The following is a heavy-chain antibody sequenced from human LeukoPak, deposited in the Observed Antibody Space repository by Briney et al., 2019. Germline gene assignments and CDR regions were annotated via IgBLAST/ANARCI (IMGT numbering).Heavy chain of an antibody. CDR1: GGSISSYY. CDR2: IYTSGST. CDR3: ARGSDKARSGWHFDY. Sequence: SETLSLTCTVSGGSISSYYWSWIRQPAGKGLEWIGRIYTSGSTNYNPSLKSRVTMSVDTSKNQFSLKLSSVTAADTAVYYCARGSDKARSGWHFDYWGQGTLVTVSS. J-gene: IGHJ4*02. D-gene: IGHD6-19*01. V-gene: IGHV4-4*07.